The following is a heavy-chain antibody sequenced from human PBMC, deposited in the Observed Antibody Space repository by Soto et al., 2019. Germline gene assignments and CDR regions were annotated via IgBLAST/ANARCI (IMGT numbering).Heavy chain of an antibody. V-gene: IGHV4-61*01. Sequence: SETLSLTCTVSGDSVTSVSDYWSWIRQPPGKGLEWIGYIYYSGSADYNPSLGSRVTISVDTSKNQFSLKLTSVTAADTAVYYCARGVGFGYYYYHMDLWGQGTTVTVSS. CDR2: IYYSGSA. CDR3: ARGVGFGYYYYHMDL. D-gene: IGHD3-10*01. J-gene: IGHJ6*02. CDR1: GDSVTSVSDY.